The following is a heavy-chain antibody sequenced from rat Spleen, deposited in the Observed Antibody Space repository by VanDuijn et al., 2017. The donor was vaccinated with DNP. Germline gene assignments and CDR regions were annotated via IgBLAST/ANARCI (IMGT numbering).Heavy chain of an antibody. CDR1: GYTFTSNY. CDR2: INTGSGGT. J-gene: IGHJ4*01. D-gene: IGHD1-4*01. V-gene: IGHV1-43*01. Sequence: QVQLQQSGAELAKPGSSVMISCRASGYTFTSNYIGWIKQTTGQGLEYIGYINTGSGGTNYNEKFKGKATLTVDKSSSTAFMQLSSLTPDDSAVYYWARRAPTRYYAMDAWGQGTSVTVSS. CDR3: ARRAPTRYYAMDA.